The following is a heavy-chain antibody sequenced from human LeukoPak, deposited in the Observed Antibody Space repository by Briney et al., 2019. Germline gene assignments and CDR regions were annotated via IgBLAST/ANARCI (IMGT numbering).Heavy chain of an antibody. V-gene: IGHV3-23*01. D-gene: IGHD6-13*01. CDR1: GFTFSNYA. J-gene: IGHJ4*02. CDR2: ISGSGGST. CDR3: ARDLQAGYSSSWYPTYYFDY. Sequence: GGSLRLSCAASGFTFSNYAMSWVRQAPGKGLEWVSAISGSGGSTYYADSVKGRFTISRDNAKNSLYLQMNSLRAEDTAVYYCARDLQAGYSSSWYPTYYFDYWGQGTLVTVSS.